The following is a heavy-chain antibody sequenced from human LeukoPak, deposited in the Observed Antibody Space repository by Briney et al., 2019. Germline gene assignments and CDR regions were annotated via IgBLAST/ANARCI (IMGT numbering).Heavy chain of an antibody. J-gene: IGHJ4*02. CDR2: IYYSGST. CDR3: ARVAPPYYDFWSGYYTLGYFDY. V-gene: IGHV4-59*01. D-gene: IGHD3-3*01. Sequence: SETLSLTCTVSGGSISSYYWSWIRQPPGKGLEWIGYIYYSGSTNYNPSLKSRVTISVDTSKNQFSLKLSSVTAADTAAYYCARVAPPYYDFWSGYYTLGYFDYWGQGTLVTVSS. CDR1: GGSISSYY.